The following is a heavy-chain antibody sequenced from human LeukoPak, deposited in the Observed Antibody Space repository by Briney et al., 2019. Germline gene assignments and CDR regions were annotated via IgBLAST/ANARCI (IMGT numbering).Heavy chain of an antibody. Sequence: PGGSLRLSCAASGFTFRDYYMSWIRQAQGKGLEWVSYISSSGSTIYYADSVKGRFTISRDNAKNSLYLQMNSLRAEDTAVYYGAKDLSYTSGSSDYWGQGTLVTVSS. CDR1: GFTFRDYY. J-gene: IGHJ4*02. CDR3: AKDLSYTSGSSDY. V-gene: IGHV3-11*01. CDR2: ISSSGSTI. D-gene: IGHD6-19*01.